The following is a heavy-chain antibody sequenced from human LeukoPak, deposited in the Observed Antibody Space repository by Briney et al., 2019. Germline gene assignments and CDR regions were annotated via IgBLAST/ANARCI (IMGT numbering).Heavy chain of an antibody. CDR2: INPNSGGT. D-gene: IGHD3/OR15-3a*01. V-gene: IGHV1-2*06. Sequence: ASVKVSCKASGYTFTGYYMHWVRQAPGQGLEWMGRINPNSGGTNYAQKLQGRVTMTTDTSTSTAYMELRSLRSDDTAVYYCARSINFMFYDYWGQGTLVTVSS. CDR1: GYTFTGYY. J-gene: IGHJ4*02. CDR3: ARSINFMFYDY.